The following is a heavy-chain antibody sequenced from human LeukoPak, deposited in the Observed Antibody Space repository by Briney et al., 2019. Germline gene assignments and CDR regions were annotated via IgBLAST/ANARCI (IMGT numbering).Heavy chain of an antibody. J-gene: IGHJ4*02. CDR1: GGSISSGDHY. V-gene: IGHV4-30-4*02. CDR2: IFYSGST. CDR3: TRDVPRSAGYTDN. Sequence: SETLSLTCTVSGGSISSGDHYWSWIRQHPGKGLEWIGYIFYSGSTYYNPSLKSRVTISVDTSKNQFSLKLTSVTAAETAVYYCTRDVPRSAGYTDNWGQGTMVTVSS. D-gene: IGHD2-15*01.